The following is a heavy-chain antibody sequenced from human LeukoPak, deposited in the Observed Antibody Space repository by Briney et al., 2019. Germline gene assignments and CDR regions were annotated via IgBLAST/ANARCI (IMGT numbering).Heavy chain of an antibody. V-gene: IGHV3-13*01. D-gene: IGHD3-16*01. CDR3: AREGRGSSADAFDI. J-gene: IGHJ3*02. CDR2: VGIVGDT. CDR1: GFIFSSYE. Sequence: GSLRLSCAASGFIFSSYEMHWVRQATGKGLEWVSAVGIVGDTFYTGSVKGRFTTSRENAENSLFLQMNSLRAGDTAVYYCAREGRGSSADAFDIWGQGTMVTVSP.